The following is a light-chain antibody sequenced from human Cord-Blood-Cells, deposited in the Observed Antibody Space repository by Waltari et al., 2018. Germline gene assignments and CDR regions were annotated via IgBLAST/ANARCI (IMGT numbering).Light chain of an antibody. V-gene: IGKV4-1*01. CDR3: QQYYSTPPT. J-gene: IGKJ1*01. CDR2: WTS. CDR1: QSVLYSSNNKNY. Sequence: TINCKSSQSVLYSSNNKNYLAWYQQKPGQPPKLLIYWTSTRESGVPDRFSGSGSGTDFTLTISSLQAEDVAVYYCQQYYSTPPTLGQGTKVEIK.